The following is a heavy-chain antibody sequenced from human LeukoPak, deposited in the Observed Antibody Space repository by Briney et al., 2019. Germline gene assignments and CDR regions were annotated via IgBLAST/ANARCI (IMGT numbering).Heavy chain of an antibody. J-gene: IGHJ6*02. V-gene: IGHV3-23*01. CDR3: AKDRGPAYYGMDV. CDR1: GFTFSSYA. CDR2: ISGSGGST. Sequence: PGGSLRLSCAASGFTFSSYAMSWVRQAPGKGLGWVSAISGSGGSTYYADSVKGRFTISRDNSKNTLYLQMNSLRAEDTAVYYCAKDRGPAYYGMDVWGQGTTVTVSS.